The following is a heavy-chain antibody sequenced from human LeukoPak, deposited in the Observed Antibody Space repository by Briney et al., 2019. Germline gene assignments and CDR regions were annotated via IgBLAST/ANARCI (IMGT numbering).Heavy chain of an antibody. CDR2: IWYGGSNK. V-gene: IGHV3-33*08. Sequence: GSLRLSCAASGFTFSSYGMHWVRQAPGKGLEWVAVIWYGGSNKYYADSVKGRFTISRDNSKNTLYLQMNSLRAEDTAVYYCAREEDYGDYFDYWGQGTLVTVSS. J-gene: IGHJ4*02. CDR3: AREEDYGDYFDY. D-gene: IGHD4-17*01. CDR1: GFTFSSYG.